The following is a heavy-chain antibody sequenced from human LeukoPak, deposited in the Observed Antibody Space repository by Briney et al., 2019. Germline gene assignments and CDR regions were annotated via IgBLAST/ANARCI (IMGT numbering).Heavy chain of an antibody. CDR3: TADPPGNSRGIDY. D-gene: IGHD1/OR15-1a*01. CDR2: IKSKSSGGTT. J-gene: IGHJ4*02. CDR1: GLTFVNAW. Sequence: GGSLRLSCSVSGLTFVNAWMTWVRQAPGKGLEWVGHIKSKSSGGTTDLAAPVKGRFTISRDDSKNTVYLQMDSLKTEDTAMYYCTADPPGNSRGIDYWGQGTLDTVSS. V-gene: IGHV3-15*01.